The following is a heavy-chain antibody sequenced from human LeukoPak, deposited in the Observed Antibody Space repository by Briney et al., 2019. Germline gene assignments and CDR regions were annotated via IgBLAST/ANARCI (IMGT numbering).Heavy chain of an antibody. Sequence: GGSLRLSCAASGFTFSSYSMNWVRQAPGKGLEWVSSISSSSSYIYYADSVKGRFTISRGNAKNSLYLQMNSLRAEDTAVYYCARDRLAAAGSFDYWGQGTLVTVSS. D-gene: IGHD6-13*01. CDR2: ISSSSSYI. CDR1: GFTFSSYS. CDR3: ARDRLAAAGSFDY. V-gene: IGHV3-21*01. J-gene: IGHJ4*02.